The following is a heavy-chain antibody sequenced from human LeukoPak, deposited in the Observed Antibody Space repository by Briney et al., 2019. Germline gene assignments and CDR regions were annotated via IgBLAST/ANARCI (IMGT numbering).Heavy chain of an antibody. J-gene: IGHJ4*02. V-gene: IGHV3-43*01. CDR1: GFNFDRYT. CDR3: AKELDTMFFDY. D-gene: IGHD3-10*02. CDR2: AGWAGGTT. Sequence: GGSLRLSCATSGFNFDRYTIHWVRQAPGRGLEWVSLAGWAGGTTFYSDSVRGRFTISRDSGRKSVYLQMNSLTTDDTAFYFCAKELDTMFFDYWGQGALVTVSS.